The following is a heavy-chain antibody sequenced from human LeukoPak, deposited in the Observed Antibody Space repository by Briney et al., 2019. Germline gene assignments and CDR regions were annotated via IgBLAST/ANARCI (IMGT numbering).Heavy chain of an antibody. Sequence: ASVKVSCKASGYTFTGYYMHWVRQASGQGLEWMGWINPNSGGTNYAQKFQGRVTMTRDTSISTAYMELSRLRSDDTAVYYCARDRITMVRGVIGWFDPWGQGTLVTVSS. D-gene: IGHD3-10*01. J-gene: IGHJ5*02. CDR2: INPNSGGT. V-gene: IGHV1-2*02. CDR1: GYTFTGYY. CDR3: ARDRITMVRGVIGWFDP.